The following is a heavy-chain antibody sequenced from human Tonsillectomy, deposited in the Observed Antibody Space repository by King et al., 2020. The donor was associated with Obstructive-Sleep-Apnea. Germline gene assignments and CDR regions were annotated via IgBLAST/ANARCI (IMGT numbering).Heavy chain of an antibody. D-gene: IGHD3-16*01. CDR2: MSYSGNT. J-gene: IGHJ5*02. CDR3: TRHTSELGWFDT. Sequence: QLQESVPGLVKPSETLSLTCTVSGASISSSYWSWIRQPPGKGPDWIGYMSYSGNTNYSPSLKSRLTLSLDTSKNQFSLKLTTVTAADPAVYYCTRHTSELGWFDTWGQGTLVTVSS. CDR1: GASISSSY. V-gene: IGHV4-59*08.